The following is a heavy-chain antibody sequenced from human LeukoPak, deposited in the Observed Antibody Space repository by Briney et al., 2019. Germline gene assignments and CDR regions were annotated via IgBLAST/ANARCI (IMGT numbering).Heavy chain of an antibody. Sequence: GASVKVSCKASGYTFTSYDINWVRQATGQGLEWMGWMNPNSGNTGYAQKFQGRVSMTRNTSISTAYMELSSMRSEETAVYYCARSSQVVWFGELTHKEGEPWGQGTLVTVSS. J-gene: IGHJ5*02. CDR1: GYTFTSYD. CDR2: MNPNSGNT. CDR3: ARSSQVVWFGELTHKEGEP. D-gene: IGHD3-10*01. V-gene: IGHV1-8*01.